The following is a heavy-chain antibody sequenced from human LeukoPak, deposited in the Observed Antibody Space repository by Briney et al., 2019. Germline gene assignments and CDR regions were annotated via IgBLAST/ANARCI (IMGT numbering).Heavy chain of an antibody. J-gene: IGHJ3*02. CDR3: ARDWLWYYYDSSGSQRADAFNI. V-gene: IGHV3-7*01. CDR2: IKQDGSEK. CDR1: GFTFSSYW. D-gene: IGHD3-22*01. Sequence: GGSLRLSCAASGFTFSSYWMSWVRQAPGKGLEWVANIKQDGSEKYYVDSVKGRFTISRDNAKNSLYLQMNSLRAEDTAVYYCARDWLWYYYDSSGSQRADAFNIWGQGTMVTVSS.